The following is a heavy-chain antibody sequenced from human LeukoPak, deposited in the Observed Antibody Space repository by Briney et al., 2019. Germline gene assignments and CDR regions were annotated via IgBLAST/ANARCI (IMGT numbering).Heavy chain of an antibody. J-gene: IGHJ4*02. V-gene: IGHV1-18*01. Sequence: GASVKVSCKASGYTFTSYGITWVRQAPGQGPEWMGWISPYNGNTNYAQKLQGRVTMTTDTSTSTAYMELRSLRSDDTAVYYCAREPYSISSDYWGQGTLVTVSS. CDR3: AREPYSISSDY. D-gene: IGHD6-6*01. CDR2: ISPYNGNT. CDR1: GYTFTSYG.